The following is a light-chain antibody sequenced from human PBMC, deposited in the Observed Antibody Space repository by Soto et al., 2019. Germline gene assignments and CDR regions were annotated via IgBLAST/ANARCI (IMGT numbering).Light chain of an antibody. CDR2: EVA. CDR1: RSDVGAYNY. Sequence: QSVLTPPASVSGSPGQSIAISGTGTRSDVGAYNYVSWYQQHPGKAPKLMISEVAKRPSGVSDRFSGSRSGNTASLAISGLQAEDEADYYCSSYTASTTLYVFGTGTKVTVL. J-gene: IGLJ1*01. CDR3: SSYTASTTLYV. V-gene: IGLV2-14*01.